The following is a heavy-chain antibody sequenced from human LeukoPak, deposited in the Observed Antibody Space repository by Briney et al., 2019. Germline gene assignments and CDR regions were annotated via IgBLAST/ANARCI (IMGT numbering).Heavy chain of an antibody. CDR3: ARGRARYGMDV. CDR1: RDTFTNYD. V-gene: IGHV1-8*01. CDR2: MNPNSGKS. Sequence: ASVKVSCKASRDTFTNYDINWLRQATGQGLEWMGWMNPNSGKSGHAQKFQGKVTMTGNTSISTAYMEVSSLRSEDTAVYYCARGRARYGMDVWGQGTTVTVSS. J-gene: IGHJ6*02.